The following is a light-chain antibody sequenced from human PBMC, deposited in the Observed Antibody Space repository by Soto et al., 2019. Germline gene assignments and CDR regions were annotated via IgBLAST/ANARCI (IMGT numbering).Light chain of an antibody. CDR3: SSYTTSSTLLYV. Sequence: QSALTQPASVSGSPGQSITISCTGTSSDVGGYNSVSWYQKHPGKAPKLMISEVSNRPSGVSNRFSGSKSGNTASLTISGLQAEDEADYYCSSYTTSSTLLYVFGTGTKVT. J-gene: IGLJ1*01. CDR1: SSDVGGYNS. V-gene: IGLV2-14*01. CDR2: EVS.